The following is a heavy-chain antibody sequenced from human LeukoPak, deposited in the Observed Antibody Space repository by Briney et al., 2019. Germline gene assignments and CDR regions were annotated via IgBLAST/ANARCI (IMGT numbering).Heavy chain of an antibody. V-gene: IGHV4-59*01. D-gene: IGHD3-10*01. Sequence: SETLSLTCTVSGGSISTYYWSWIRQPPGKGLEWIGYIYYSGSAKYNPSLKSRVTISVDTSKNQFSLKLSSVTAADTAVYYCARSYGSGNYFDYWGQGILVTVSS. CDR1: GGSISTYY. CDR2: IYYSGSA. J-gene: IGHJ4*02. CDR3: ARSYGSGNYFDY.